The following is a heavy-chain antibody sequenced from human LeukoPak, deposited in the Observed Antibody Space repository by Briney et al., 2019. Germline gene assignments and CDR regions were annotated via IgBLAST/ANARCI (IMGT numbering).Heavy chain of an antibody. Sequence: PGGPLRLSCAASGFTFSRYGMHWVRQAPGKGREWVAVIGYDGSDKYYADCVKGRFTISRDNSKNTLYLQMNSLRAEDTAVYYCARDHRGGPLVWGQGTLVTVSS. CDR2: IGYDGSDK. D-gene: IGHD3-16*01. V-gene: IGHV3-33*01. J-gene: IGHJ4*02. CDR3: ARDHRGGPLV. CDR1: GFTFSRYG.